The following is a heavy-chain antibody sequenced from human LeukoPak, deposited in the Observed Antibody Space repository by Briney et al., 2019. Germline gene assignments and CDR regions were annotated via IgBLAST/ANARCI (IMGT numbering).Heavy chain of an antibody. CDR2: IYYSGST. V-gene: IGHV4-59*01. CDR3: ARESGAASAFDI. J-gene: IGHJ3*02. Sequence: PSETLSLTCTVSGGSISSYYWSWIRQPPGKGLEWIGYIYYSGSTNYNPSLKSRVTISVDTSKNQFSLKLSSMTAADTAVYYCARESGAASAFDIWGQGTMVTVSS. CDR1: GGSISSYY. D-gene: IGHD4/OR15-4a*01.